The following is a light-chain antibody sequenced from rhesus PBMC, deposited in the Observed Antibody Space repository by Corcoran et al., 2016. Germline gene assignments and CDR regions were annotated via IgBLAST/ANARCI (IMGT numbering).Light chain of an antibody. CDR2: VGN. Sequence: DIRMTQSPSSLSASVGDRITLTCRASQDINSFLNWYKQKPGKAPKFLIYVGNRLESGVPSRFSVVGSGTEFTLTISSLQPEDFATYYCQQYKSLPWTFGQGTKVDLK. V-gene: IGKV1-32*05. CDR1: QDINSF. J-gene: IGKJ1*01. CDR3: QQYKSLPWT.